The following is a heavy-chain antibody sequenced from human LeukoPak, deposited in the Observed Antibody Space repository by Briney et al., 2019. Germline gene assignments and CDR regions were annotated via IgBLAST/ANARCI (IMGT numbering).Heavy chain of an antibody. D-gene: IGHD5-18*01. J-gene: IGHJ4*02. V-gene: IGHV3-30*02. CDR3: AKDGYPLWDY. Sequence: GGSLRLSCAASGFTFSSYGMHWVRLAPGKGLEWVAFIRYDGSNKYYADSVKGRFTISRDNSKNTLYLQMNSLRAEDTAVYYCAKDGYPLWDYWGPGTLVTVSS. CDR2: IRYDGSNK. CDR1: GFTFSSYG.